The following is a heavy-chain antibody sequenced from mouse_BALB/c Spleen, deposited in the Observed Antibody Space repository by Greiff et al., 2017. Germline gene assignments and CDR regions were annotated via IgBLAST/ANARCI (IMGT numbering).Heavy chain of an antibody. D-gene: IGHD2-4*01. Sequence: QVQLQQSGPELVKPGASVRISCKASGYTFTSYYIHWVKQRPGQGLEWIGWIYPGNVNTKYNEKFKGKATLTADKSSSTAYMQLSSLTSEDSAVYFCARLATMITYYAMDYWGQGTSVTVSS. J-gene: IGHJ4*01. CDR3: ARLATMITYYAMDY. V-gene: IGHV1S56*01. CDR1: GYTFTSYY. CDR2: IYPGNVNT.